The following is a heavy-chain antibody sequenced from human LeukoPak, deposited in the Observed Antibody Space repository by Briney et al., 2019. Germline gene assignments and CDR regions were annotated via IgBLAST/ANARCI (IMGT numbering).Heavy chain of an antibody. J-gene: IGHJ4*02. CDR1: GGSISSISYY. Sequence: ETLSLTCTVSGGSISSISYYWGWIRQPPGKGLEWVSSIGRSGDDTYYADSVKGRFTISRDNSKNTLYLQMNSLRAEDTAVYYCADSNYWYPTDYWGQGTLVTVSS. D-gene: IGHD4-11*01. V-gene: IGHV3-23*01. CDR2: IGRSGDDT. CDR3: ADSNYWYPTDY.